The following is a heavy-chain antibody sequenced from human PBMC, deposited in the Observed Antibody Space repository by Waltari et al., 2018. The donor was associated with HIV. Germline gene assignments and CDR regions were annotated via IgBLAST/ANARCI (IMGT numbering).Heavy chain of an antibody. J-gene: IGHJ4*02. CDR1: GCSISRGRYS. CDR3: ARRGRGSGSYYSFDY. Sequence: LQLQESGPGLVKPSETLSATCTVPGCSISRGRYSWSWARQPPGKGLEWLGSIYYSGSTNYNPSRKMRVTISVDPSKNQLSLKLSSVTAADTAVYYCARRGRGSGSYYSFDYRGQGTLVTVSS. CDR2: IYYSGST. V-gene: IGHV4-39*07. D-gene: IGHD3-10*01.